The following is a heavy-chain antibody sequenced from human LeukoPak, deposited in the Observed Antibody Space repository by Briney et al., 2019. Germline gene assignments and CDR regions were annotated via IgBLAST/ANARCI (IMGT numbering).Heavy chain of an antibody. J-gene: IGHJ6*03. CDR3: ARDSNLDILTGYYYYYYYMDV. V-gene: IGHV4-4*07. CDR2: IYTSGST. D-gene: IGHD3-9*01. CDR1: GGSISSYY. Sequence: SETLSLTCTVSGGSISSYYWSWIRQPAGKGLEWIGRIYTSGSTNYNPSLKSRVTMSVDTSKNQFSLKLSSVTAADTAVYYCARDSNLDILTGYYYYYYYMDVWGKGTTVTVSS.